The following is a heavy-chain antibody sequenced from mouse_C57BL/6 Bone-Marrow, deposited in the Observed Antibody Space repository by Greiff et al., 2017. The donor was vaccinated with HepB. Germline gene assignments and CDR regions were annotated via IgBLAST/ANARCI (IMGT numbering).Heavy chain of an antibody. V-gene: IGHV1-72*01. CDR1: GYTFTSYW. Sequence: VQLQQPGAELVKPGASVKLSCKASGYTFTSYWMHWVKQRTGRGREWIGRVDPNSGGTKYNEKFKSKATLTVDKPSSTAYMKLSSLTSEDSAVYYCVRPHSYYSNYADYYAMDYWGQGTSVTVSS. J-gene: IGHJ4*01. CDR3: VRPHSYYSNYADYYAMDY. D-gene: IGHD2-5*01. CDR2: VDPNSGGT.